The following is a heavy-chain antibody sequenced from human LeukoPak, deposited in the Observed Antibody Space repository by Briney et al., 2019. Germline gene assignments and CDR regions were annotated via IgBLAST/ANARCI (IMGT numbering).Heavy chain of an antibody. Sequence: PSQTLSLTCTVSGGSISSGGYYWSWIRQPPGKGLEGIGYIYHSGSTYYNPSLKSRVTISVDRSKNQFSLKLSSVTAADTAVYYCARRYCSGGSCYSDYWGQGTLVTVSS. J-gene: IGHJ4*02. V-gene: IGHV4-30-2*01. CDR2: IYHSGST. CDR1: GGSISSGGYY. CDR3: ARRYCSGGSCYSDY. D-gene: IGHD2-15*01.